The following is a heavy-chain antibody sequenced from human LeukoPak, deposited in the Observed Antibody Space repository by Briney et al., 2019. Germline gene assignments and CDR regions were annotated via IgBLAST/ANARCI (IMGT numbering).Heavy chain of an antibody. D-gene: IGHD3-3*01. Sequence: SETLSLTCTVSGGSFSTYYWSWIRQPPGKGLEWIGYIYTTGSTSYNPSLKSRVTISVDTSKRQFYLKLSSVTAADTAMYFCARERYDFWSFDLWGPGALVTVSS. J-gene: IGHJ4*02. CDR1: GGSFSTYY. CDR3: ARERYDFWSFDL. CDR2: IYTTGST. V-gene: IGHV4-4*09.